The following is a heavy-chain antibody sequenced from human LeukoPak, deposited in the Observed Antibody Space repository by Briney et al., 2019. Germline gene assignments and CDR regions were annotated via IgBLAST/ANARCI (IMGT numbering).Heavy chain of an antibody. V-gene: IGHV3-30*02. CDR3: AIIGVVAAKVGFDY. Sequence: PGGSLRLSCAASGFTFSSYGMHWVRQAPGKGLEWVAFIRYDGSNKYYADSVKGRFTISRDNSKNTLYLQMNSPRAEDTAVYYCAIIGVVAAKVGFDYWGQGTLVTVSS. CDR1: GFTFSSYG. D-gene: IGHD2-15*01. CDR2: IRYDGSNK. J-gene: IGHJ4*02.